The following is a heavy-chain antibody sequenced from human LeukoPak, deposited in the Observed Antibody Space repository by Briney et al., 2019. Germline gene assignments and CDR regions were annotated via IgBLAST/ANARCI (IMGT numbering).Heavy chain of an antibody. CDR3: ARHSAAAGIFFFY. CDR1: GYTFTGYY. D-gene: IGHD6-13*01. V-gene: IGHV1-2*02. J-gene: IGHJ4*02. Sequence: ASVKVSCKASGYTFTGYYMHWVRQAPGQGLEWMGWINPNSGGTNYAQKFQGRVTMTRDTSISTAYMELSRLRSDDTAVYYCARHSAAAGIFFFYWGQGTLVTVSS. CDR2: INPNSGGT.